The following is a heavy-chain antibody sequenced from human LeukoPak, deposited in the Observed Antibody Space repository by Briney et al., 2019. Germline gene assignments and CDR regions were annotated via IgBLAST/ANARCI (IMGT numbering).Heavy chain of an antibody. CDR3: ACLGDSSGYNMYYFDY. CDR2: IIPIFGTA. Sequence: ASVKVSCKASGGTFSSYAISWVRQAPGQGLEWMGGIIPIFGTANYAQKFQGRVTITADKSTSTAYMELSSLRSEDTAVYHCACLGDSSGYNMYYFDYWGQGTLVTVSS. V-gene: IGHV1-69*06. J-gene: IGHJ4*02. CDR1: GGTFSSYA. D-gene: IGHD3-22*01.